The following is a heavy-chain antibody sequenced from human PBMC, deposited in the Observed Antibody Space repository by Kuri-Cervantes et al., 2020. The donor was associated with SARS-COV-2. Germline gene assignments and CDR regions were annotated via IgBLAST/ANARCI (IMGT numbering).Heavy chain of an antibody. V-gene: IGHV3-30*18. J-gene: IGHJ4*02. CDR1: GFSFSTHG. CDR2: ISHDGART. D-gene: IGHD5-18*01. CDR3: AKVRVARYTYGYGFDY. Sequence: GGSLRLSCAASGFSFSTHGMHWVRQAPGKGLEWVAVISHDGARTHYADSVRGRFTVSRDTSKNTLFLQMNSLRAEDTAVYYCAKVRVARYTYGYGFDYWGRGTLVTVSS.